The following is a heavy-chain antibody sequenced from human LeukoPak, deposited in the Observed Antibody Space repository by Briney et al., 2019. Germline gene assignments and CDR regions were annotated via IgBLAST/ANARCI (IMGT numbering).Heavy chain of an antibody. CDR1: RYTFTSYA. V-gene: IGHV1-3*01. D-gene: IGHD6-13*01. CDR2: INAGNGNT. J-gene: IGHJ6*02. Sequence: ASVKVSCKASRYTFTSYAMHWVRQAPGQRLEWMGWINAGNGNTKYSQKFQGRVTITRDTSASTAYMELSSLRSEDTAVYYCAREAAYSSSWYLDYYGMDVWGQGTTVTVSS. CDR3: AREAAYSSSWYLDYYGMDV.